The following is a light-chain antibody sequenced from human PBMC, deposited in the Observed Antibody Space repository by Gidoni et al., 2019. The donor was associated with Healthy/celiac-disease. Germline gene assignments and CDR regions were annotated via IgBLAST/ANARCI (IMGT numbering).Light chain of an antibody. Sequence: DIQLTQSPSSLSASVGDRVTIPCQASQSISSYLKVYQQKPGKAPKLLIYAASSLQSEVPSMFSGSGSGTDFTITISSLQPEDFATYYCQHSYSTPRTFGQGTKVEIK. J-gene: IGKJ1*01. CDR2: AAS. CDR3: QHSYSTPRT. V-gene: IGKV1-39*01. CDR1: QSISSY.